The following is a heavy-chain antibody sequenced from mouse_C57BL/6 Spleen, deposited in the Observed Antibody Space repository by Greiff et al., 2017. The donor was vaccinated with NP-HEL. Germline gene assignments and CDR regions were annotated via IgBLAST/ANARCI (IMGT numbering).Heavy chain of an antibody. J-gene: IGHJ3*01. V-gene: IGHV1-62-2*01. D-gene: IGHD2-3*01. CDR3: ARHEEKRKLLFLGY. CDR1: GYTFTEYT. CDR2: FYRGSGSI. Sequence: VQLQQSGAELVQPGASVKLSCTASGYTFTEYTIHWVQQRSGQGLEWIGWFYRGSGSIKNNENFTDKATLTADKSSSTVYMELSRLTSEDTAVYFCARHEEKRKLLFLGYWGQGTLVTVSA.